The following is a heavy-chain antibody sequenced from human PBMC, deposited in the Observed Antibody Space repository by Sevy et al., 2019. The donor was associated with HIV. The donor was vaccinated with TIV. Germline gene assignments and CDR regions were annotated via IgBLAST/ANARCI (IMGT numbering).Heavy chain of an antibody. Sequence: GGSLRLSCAASGFTFSSYSMNWVRRAPGKGLEWVSYISSSSSTIYYADSVKGRFTISRDNAKNSLYLQMNSLRDEDTAVYYCAREEHDYGDYGGSFDIWGQGTMVTVSS. CDR1: GFTFSSYS. J-gene: IGHJ3*02. D-gene: IGHD4-17*01. CDR2: ISSSSSTI. CDR3: AREEHDYGDYGGSFDI. V-gene: IGHV3-48*02.